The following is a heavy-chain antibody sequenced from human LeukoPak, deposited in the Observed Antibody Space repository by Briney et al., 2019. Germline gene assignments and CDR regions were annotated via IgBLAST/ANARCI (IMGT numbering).Heavy chain of an antibody. CDR2: ISSSSSTI. D-gene: IGHD1-26*01. J-gene: IGHJ5*02. Sequence: GGSLRLSCAASGFTFSSYSMNWVRQAPGKGLEWVSYISSSSSTIYYADSVKGRFTISRDNAKNSLYLQMNSLRAEDTAVYYCARDPSGGSYLTNWFDPWGQGTLVTVSS. CDR1: GFTFSSYS. V-gene: IGHV3-48*01. CDR3: ARDPSGGSYLTNWFDP.